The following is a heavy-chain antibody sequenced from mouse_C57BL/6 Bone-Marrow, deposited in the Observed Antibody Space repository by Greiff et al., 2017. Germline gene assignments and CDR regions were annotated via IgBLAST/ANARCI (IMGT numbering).Heavy chain of an antibody. V-gene: IGHV1-53*01. CDR3: ALHAIDY. Sequence: VQLQQPGTELVKPGASVKLSCKASGYTFTSYWMHWVKQRPGQGLEWIGNIHPSDGGTNYNEKFKRKTTLTVDKSSSTAYMQLNSLISEDSADYYSALHAIDYWGQGTSVTVSS. J-gene: IGHJ4*01. CDR1: GYTFTSYW. CDR2: IHPSDGGT.